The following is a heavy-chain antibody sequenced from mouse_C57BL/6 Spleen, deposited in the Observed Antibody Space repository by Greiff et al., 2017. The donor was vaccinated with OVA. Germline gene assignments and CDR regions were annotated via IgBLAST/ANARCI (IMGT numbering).Heavy chain of an antibody. CDR1: GYAFSSYW. CDR3: ARRGDWSYYAMDN. CDR2: IYPGDGDT. D-gene: IGHD3-3*01. V-gene: IGHV1-80*01. J-gene: IGHJ4*01. Sequence: VKLMESGAELVKPGASVKISCKGSGYAFSSYWVNWVKQRPGKGLEWIGQIYPGDGDTKYNGKFKGKATLTADKSSSTAYMQLSSLTSEDSAVYFGARRGDWSYYAMDNWGQGTSVTVSS.